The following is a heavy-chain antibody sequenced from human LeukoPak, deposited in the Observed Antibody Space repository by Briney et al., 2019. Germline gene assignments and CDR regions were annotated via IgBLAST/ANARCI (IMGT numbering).Heavy chain of an antibody. D-gene: IGHD4-17*01. J-gene: IGHJ4*02. CDR2: ISDTGRST. Sequence: GGSLRLSCAASGFTFSNYAMNRVRQAPGKGLEWVSGISDTGRSTYYADSVKGRFTISRSNSKNTLYLQMNSLRDEDTAVYYCAKVLRGLVYYGDYEDWGQGTLVTVSS. CDR3: AKVLRGLVYYGDYED. V-gene: IGHV3-23*01. CDR1: GFTFSNYA.